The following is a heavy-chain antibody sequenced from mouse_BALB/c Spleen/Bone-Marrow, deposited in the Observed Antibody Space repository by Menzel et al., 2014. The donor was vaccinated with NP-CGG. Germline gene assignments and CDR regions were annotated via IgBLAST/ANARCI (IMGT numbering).Heavy chain of an antibody. CDR3: ARAPQLLYYFDY. Sequence: EVKLMESGGGLVEPGGSLKLSCAASGFTFSTYAMSWVRQTPEKRLEWVASISNGGSTYYQDSVKGRFTISRDNARNILYLQMSSLRSEDTAMYYCARAPQLLYYFDYWGQGTTLTVSS. CDR2: ISNGGST. D-gene: IGHD4-1*02. V-gene: IGHV5-6-5*01. CDR1: GFTFSTYA. J-gene: IGHJ2*01.